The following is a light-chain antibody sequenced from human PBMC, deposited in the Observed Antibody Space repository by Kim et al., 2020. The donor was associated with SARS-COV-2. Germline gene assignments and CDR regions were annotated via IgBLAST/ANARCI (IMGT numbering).Light chain of an antibody. Sequence: GHASATSCTGTRRDVGGTIHVTWYQQHPGTAPKLIIYDVNKRPSGASDRFSGSKSANTASLTISGLQAEDEAEYYCSSFTSIGTWVFGGGTQLTVL. CDR2: DVN. CDR1: RRDVGGTIH. CDR3: SSFTSIGTWV. V-gene: IGLV2-14*04. J-gene: IGLJ3*02.